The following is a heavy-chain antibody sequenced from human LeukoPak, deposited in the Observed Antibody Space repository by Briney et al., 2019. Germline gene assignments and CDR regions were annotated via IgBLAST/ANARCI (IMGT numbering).Heavy chain of an antibody. J-gene: IGHJ3*02. CDR2: INWNGGSI. Sequence: GGSLRLSCAASGFTFDDYGMGWVRQAPGKGLEWVSAINWNGGSIGYADSVKDRFTISRDNAKNSLYLQMNSLRAEDTAVYYCARDGYNKDAFDIWGQGTMVTVSS. CDR1: GFTFDDYG. CDR3: ARDGYNKDAFDI. V-gene: IGHV3-20*04. D-gene: IGHD5-24*01.